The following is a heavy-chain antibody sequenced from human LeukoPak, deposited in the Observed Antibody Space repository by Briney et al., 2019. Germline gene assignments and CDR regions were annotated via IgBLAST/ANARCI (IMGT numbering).Heavy chain of an antibody. CDR2: IYYSGST. CDR3: ARSRVGLFQH. Sequence: PSETLSLTCTVSGGSISSSSYYWGWIRQPPGKGLEWIGSIYYSGSTYYNPSLKSRVTISVDTSKNQFSLKLSSVTAADTAVYYCARSRVGLFQHWGQGTLVTVSS. CDR1: GGSISSSSYY. D-gene: IGHD1-26*01. J-gene: IGHJ1*01. V-gene: IGHV4-39*01.